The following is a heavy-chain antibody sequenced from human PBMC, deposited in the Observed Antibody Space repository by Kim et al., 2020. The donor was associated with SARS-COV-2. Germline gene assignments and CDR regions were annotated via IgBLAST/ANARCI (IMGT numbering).Heavy chain of an antibody. D-gene: IGHD3-16*01. Sequence: GGSLRLSCAASGFTFSSYEMNWVRQAPGKGLEWVSYISSSGSTIYYADSVKGRFTISRDNAKNSLYLQMNSLRAEDTAVYYCARGDSQDYYYYGMDVWGQRTTVTVSS. J-gene: IGHJ6*02. CDR3: ARGDSQDYYYYGMDV. CDR2: ISSSGSTI. V-gene: IGHV3-48*03. CDR1: GFTFSSYE.